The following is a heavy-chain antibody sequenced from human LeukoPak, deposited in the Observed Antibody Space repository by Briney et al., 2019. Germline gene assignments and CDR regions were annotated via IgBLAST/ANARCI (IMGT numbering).Heavy chain of an antibody. D-gene: IGHD3-9*01. J-gene: IGHJ4*02. V-gene: IGHV3-33*08. CDR2: IWYDGSNK. CDR1: GFTFSSYC. CDR3: ARDGINDILYY. Sequence: GGSLRLSCAASGFTFSSYCMHWVRQPPGKGLEWVAVIWYDGSNKYYADSVKGRFTISRDNSKNTLYLHMNCLRAEDTAVYYCARDGINDILYYWGQGTLVTVSS.